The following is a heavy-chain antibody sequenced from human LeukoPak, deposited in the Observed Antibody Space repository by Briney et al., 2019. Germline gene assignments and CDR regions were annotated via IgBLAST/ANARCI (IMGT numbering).Heavy chain of an antibody. J-gene: IGHJ4*02. D-gene: IGHD6-19*01. V-gene: IGHV3-23*01. Sequence: PGGSLRLSCRASGFSFSSFAMNWVRQAPGKGLEWVSSIDGAASNTYYADSVKGRFTLSRDKSKNAVFLQMNSLGVEDTAMYYCARDRVLVVAGFFEYWGPGTLATVSS. CDR1: GFSFSSFA. CDR3: ARDRVLVVAGFFEY. CDR2: IDGAASNT.